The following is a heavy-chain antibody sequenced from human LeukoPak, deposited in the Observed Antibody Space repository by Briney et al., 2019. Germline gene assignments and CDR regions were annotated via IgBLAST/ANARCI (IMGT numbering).Heavy chain of an antibody. J-gene: IGHJ4*02. D-gene: IGHD6-19*01. Sequence: GGSLRLSCAASGFTFSSYAMHWVRRAPGKGLEWVAFIRYDGSNKYYSDSVKGRFTISRDYSKNTLYLQMNSLRAEDTAVYYCARDRRYSSGWLVFDYWGQGTLVTVSS. CDR1: GFTFSSYA. CDR2: IRYDGSNK. CDR3: ARDRRYSSGWLVFDY. V-gene: IGHV3-30*02.